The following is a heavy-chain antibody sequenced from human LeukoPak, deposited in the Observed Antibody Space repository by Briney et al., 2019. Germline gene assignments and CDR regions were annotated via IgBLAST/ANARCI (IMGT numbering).Heavy chain of an antibody. D-gene: IGHD4-11*01. V-gene: IGHV4-38-2*02. CDR2: IYHSGST. Sequence: ETLSLTCTVSGYSISSGYYWGWIRQPPGKGLEWIGSIYHSGSTYYNPSLKSRVTISVDTSKNQFSLKLSSVTAADTAVYYCARWTTVTYFDYWGQGTLFTVSS. CDR1: GYSISSGYY. J-gene: IGHJ4*02. CDR3: ARWTTVTYFDY.